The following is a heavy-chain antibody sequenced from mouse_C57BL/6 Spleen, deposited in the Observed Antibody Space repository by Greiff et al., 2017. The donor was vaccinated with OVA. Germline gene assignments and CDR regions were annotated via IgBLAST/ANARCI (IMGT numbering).Heavy chain of an antibody. V-gene: IGHV5-16*01. CDR3: ARGYYYGSSYTFYAMDY. D-gene: IGHD1-1*01. J-gene: IGHJ4*01. CDR1: GFTFSDYY. CDR2: INYVGSST. Sequence: EVKLVESEGGLVQPGSSMKLSCTASGFTFSDYYLAWVRQVPEKGLEWVANINYVGSSTYYLDSLKSRFIISRDNAKNILYLQMSSLKSEDTATYYCARGYYYGSSYTFYAMDYWGQGTSVTVSS.